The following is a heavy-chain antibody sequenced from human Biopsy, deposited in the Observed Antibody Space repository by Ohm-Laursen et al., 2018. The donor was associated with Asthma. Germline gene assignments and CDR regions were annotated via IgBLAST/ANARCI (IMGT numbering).Heavy chain of an antibody. D-gene: IGHD1-7*01. CDR3: ARRGITGTTLDY. J-gene: IGHJ4*02. CDR1: GYTFISYA. CDR2: INAGNGNT. Sequence: ASVKVSCKASGYTFISYAIHWVRQAPGQRLKWMGWINAGNGNTKYLQKFQGRVTMTRDTSTSTVYMELGSLRSEDTAVYYCARRGITGTTLDYWGQGTLVTVSS. V-gene: IGHV1-3*01.